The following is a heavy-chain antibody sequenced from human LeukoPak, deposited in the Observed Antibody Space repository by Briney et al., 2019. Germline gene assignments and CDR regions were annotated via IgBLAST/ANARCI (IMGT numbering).Heavy chain of an antibody. V-gene: IGHV1-18*01. CDR1: VYTLTSYG. J-gene: IGHJ4*02. CDR2: ISTQSGNT. Sequence: ASVKVSFKASVYTLTSYGINWMRQAPGQGLEWMGWISTQSGNTNYAQKVQDRLTLTTDRSTNTAYMELRSLRSDDTAVYYCARGAYGDKWGQGTMVTVSS. CDR3: ARGAYGDK. D-gene: IGHD4-17*01.